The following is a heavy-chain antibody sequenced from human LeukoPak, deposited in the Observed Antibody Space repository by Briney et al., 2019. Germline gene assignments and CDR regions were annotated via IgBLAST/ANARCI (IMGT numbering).Heavy chain of an antibody. CDR3: AKGTEGY. Sequence: GGSLRLSCAASGFIFSSYWMHWVRQAPGKGLVWVSRINSDGGSTTYADSVKGRFTISRDNAKNTLSLQMNSLRAEDTAVYYCAKGTEGYWGQGTLVTVSS. CDR1: GFIFSSYW. CDR2: INSDGGST. D-gene: IGHD3-10*01. V-gene: IGHV3-74*03. J-gene: IGHJ4*02.